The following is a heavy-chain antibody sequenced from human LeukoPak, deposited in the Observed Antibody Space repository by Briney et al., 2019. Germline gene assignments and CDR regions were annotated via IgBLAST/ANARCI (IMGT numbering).Heavy chain of an antibody. Sequence: PSETLSLTCTVSGYSISSGYYWGWIRQPPGKGLEWIGSIYYSGSTYYNPSLKSRVTISVDTSKNQFSLKLSSVTAADTAVYYCARLRAYSGSYWGQGTLVTVSS. V-gene: IGHV4-38-2*02. D-gene: IGHD1-26*01. CDR2: IYYSGST. CDR3: ARLRAYSGSY. CDR1: GYSISSGYY. J-gene: IGHJ4*02.